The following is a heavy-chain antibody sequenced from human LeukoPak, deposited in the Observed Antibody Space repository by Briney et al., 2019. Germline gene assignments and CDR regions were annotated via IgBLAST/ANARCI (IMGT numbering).Heavy chain of an antibody. CDR2: ISGSSSYM. D-gene: IGHD2-8*02. Sequence: GGSLRLSCAASGFTFSSYAMNWVRQAPGKGLEWLSSISGSSSYMYYADSVKGRFTISRDNAKNLLYVHMNSLRAEDTAVYYCARYPPGRGGLDIWGQGTMVTVSS. J-gene: IGHJ3*02. CDR3: ARYPPGRGGLDI. V-gene: IGHV3-21*01. CDR1: GFTFSSYA.